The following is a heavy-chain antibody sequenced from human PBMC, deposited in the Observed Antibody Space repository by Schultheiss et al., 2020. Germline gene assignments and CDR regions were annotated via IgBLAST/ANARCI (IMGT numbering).Heavy chain of an antibody. D-gene: IGHD3-22*01. CDR3: ARGTYDSSCYYHFDY. V-gene: IGHV4-4*07. Sequence: SETLSLTCTVSGGSISSYYWSWIRQPAGKGLEWIGRIYTSGSTNYNPSLKSRVTMSVDTSKNQFSLKLSSVTAADTAVYYCARGTYDSSCYYHFDYWGQGTLVTVAS. CDR2: IYTSGST. J-gene: IGHJ4*02. CDR1: GGSISSYY.